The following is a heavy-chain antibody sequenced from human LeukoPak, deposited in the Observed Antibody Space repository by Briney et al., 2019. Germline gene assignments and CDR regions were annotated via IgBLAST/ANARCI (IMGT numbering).Heavy chain of an antibody. J-gene: IGHJ4*02. V-gene: IGHV4-34*09. CDR3: ARDVPRGYSYGAFDY. CDR1: GGSFSGYY. CDR2: INHSGST. D-gene: IGHD5-18*01. Sequence: SETLSLTCAVYGGSFSGYYWSWIRQPPGKGLEWIGEINHSGSTNYNPSLKSRVTISVDTSKNQFSLKLSSVTAADTAVYYCARDVPRGYSYGAFDYWGQGTLVTVSS.